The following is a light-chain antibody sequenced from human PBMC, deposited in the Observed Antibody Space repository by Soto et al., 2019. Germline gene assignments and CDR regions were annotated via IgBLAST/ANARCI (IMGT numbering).Light chain of an antibody. V-gene: IGKV1-39*01. Sequence: DIQMTQSPSSLSASVGDRVTITCRASQSIRTYLNWYQQKPGKAPKLLIYAASILQSGVPSRLSGSVSGTGFILTITSLQPEDFATYYCHQSFTTLWTFGQGTKVDIK. CDR3: HQSFTTLWT. J-gene: IGKJ1*01. CDR1: QSIRTY. CDR2: AAS.